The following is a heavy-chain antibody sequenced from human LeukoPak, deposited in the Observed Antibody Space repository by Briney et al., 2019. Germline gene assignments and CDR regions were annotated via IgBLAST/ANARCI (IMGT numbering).Heavy chain of an antibody. CDR1: GYTFTSYA. CDR3: ARVSYDFWSGYPRHSALSNRLDP. V-gene: IGHV7-4-1*02. D-gene: IGHD3-3*01. CDR2: INTNTGNP. J-gene: IGHJ5*02. Sequence: ASVKVSCKASGYTFTSYAMNWVRQAPGQGLEWMGWINTNTGNPTYAQGFTGRFVFSLDTSVSTAYLQISSLKAEDTAVYYCARVSYDFWSGYPRHSALSNRLDPWGQGTLVTVSS.